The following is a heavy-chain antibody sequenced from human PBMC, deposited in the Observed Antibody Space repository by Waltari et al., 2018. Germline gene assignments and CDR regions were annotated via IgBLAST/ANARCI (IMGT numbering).Heavy chain of an antibody. CDR1: GGSFSGYY. CDR3: ARTRADYGDYGGGFDAFDI. V-gene: IGHV4-34*01. CDR2: INHRVSP. Sequence: QVQLQQWGAGLLKPSETLSLTCAVYGGSFSGYYWRWIRQPPGKGLEWIGEINHRVSPNYNPSLKSRVTRSGDTSNNQFSLKLSSVTAADTAVYYCARTRADYGDYGGGFDAFDIWGQGTMVTVSS. J-gene: IGHJ3*02. D-gene: IGHD4-17*01.